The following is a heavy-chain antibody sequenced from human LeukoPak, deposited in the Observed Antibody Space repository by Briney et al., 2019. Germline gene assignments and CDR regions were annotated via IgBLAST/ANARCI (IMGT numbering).Heavy chain of an antibody. CDR3: ARGGPEDF. CDR1: GFTFSNYW. CDR2: INQDGSEE. Sequence: PGGSLRLSCAASGFTFSNYWMSWVRQAPGKGLEWVAHINQDGSEEHYMDSVKARFIISRENAKNSLYLEMNSLRAEDPAVYYWARGGPEDFWGKGPLVTVSS. V-gene: IGHV3-7*01. J-gene: IGHJ4*02.